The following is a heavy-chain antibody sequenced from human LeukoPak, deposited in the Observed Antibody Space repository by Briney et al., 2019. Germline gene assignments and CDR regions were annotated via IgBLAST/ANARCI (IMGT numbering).Heavy chain of an antibody. D-gene: IGHD5-12*01. J-gene: IGHJ6*02. CDR3: AKGVNIDFYGMDV. V-gene: IGHV3-23*01. Sequence: GGSLRLSCAASGFTFSSYAMSWVRQAPGKGLEWVSAISGSGGSKYYADSVKGRFTISRDNSKNTLYLQMNSLRAEDTAVYYCAKGVNIDFYGMDVWGQGTTVTVSS. CDR1: GFTFSSYA. CDR2: ISGSGGSK.